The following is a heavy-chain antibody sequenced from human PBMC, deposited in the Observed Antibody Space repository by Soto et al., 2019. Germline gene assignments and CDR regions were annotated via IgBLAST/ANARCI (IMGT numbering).Heavy chain of an antibody. V-gene: IGHV4-39*01. Sequence: QLQLQESGPGLVKPSETLSLTCTVSGGSISSSSYYWGWIRQPPGKGLEWIGSIYYSGSTYYNPSLKSRVTISVDTSKNQFSLKLSSVTAADTAVYYCASQRGYSYGYVRDFDYWGQGTLVTVSS. CDR3: ASQRGYSYGYVRDFDY. CDR1: GGSISSSSYY. CDR2: IYYSGST. D-gene: IGHD5-18*01. J-gene: IGHJ4*02.